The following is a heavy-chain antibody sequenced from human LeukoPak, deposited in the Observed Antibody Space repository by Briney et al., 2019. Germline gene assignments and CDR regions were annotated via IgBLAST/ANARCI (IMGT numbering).Heavy chain of an antibody. Sequence: ASETLSLTCTVSGGSISSYYWSWIRQPPGKGLEWIGYIYYSGSTNYNPSLKSRVTIPVDTSKNQFSLKLSSVTAADTAVYYCARAYSSPGQGLGLYYYYYYMDVWGKGTTVTVSS. V-gene: IGHV4-59*01. D-gene: IGHD6-13*01. J-gene: IGHJ6*03. CDR2: IYYSGST. CDR3: ARAYSSPGQGLGLYYYYYYMDV. CDR1: GGSISSYY.